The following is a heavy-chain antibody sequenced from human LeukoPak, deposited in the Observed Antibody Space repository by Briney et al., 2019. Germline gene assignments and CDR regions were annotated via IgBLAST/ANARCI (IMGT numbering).Heavy chain of an antibody. V-gene: IGHV3-30*12. CDR2: IRSDGSNK. J-gene: IGHJ3*02. CDR1: GFTFSSYG. Sequence: GGSLRLSCAASGFTFSSYGMHWVRQAPDKGLEWVALIRSDGSNKYYADSVKGRFTISRDNSKNTLNLQMNSLRAEDTAVYYCARSLLIGAGAFDIWGQGTMVTVSS. D-gene: IGHD2-21*01. CDR3: ARSLLIGAGAFDI.